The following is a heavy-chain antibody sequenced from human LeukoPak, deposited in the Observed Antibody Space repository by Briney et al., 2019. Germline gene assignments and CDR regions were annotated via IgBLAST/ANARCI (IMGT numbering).Heavy chain of an antibody. V-gene: IGHV4-34*01. J-gene: IGHJ2*01. CDR2: LSHSGST. CDR1: GGSFSGYY. Sequence: SETLSLTCAVYGGSFSGYYWSWIRQPPAKGLEWIGELSHSGSTKYNPSLKSRVTISMDTSKNQFSLQLSSVTAADTAVYYCGRGTHPHWYFDLWGRGTLVTVSS. CDR3: GRGTHPHWYFDL.